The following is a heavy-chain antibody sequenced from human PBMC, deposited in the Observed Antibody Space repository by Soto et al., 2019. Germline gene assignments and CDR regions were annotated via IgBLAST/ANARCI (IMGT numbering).Heavy chain of an antibody. Sequence: GESLKISCKGSGYSFTSYWIGWVRQMPGKGLEWMGIIYPGDSDTRYSPSFQGHVSISADRSLNTAYLHLTSLQASDTAIYFCARQNHGGDSTYLDYWGQGALVTVSS. V-gene: IGHV5-51*01. J-gene: IGHJ4*02. CDR3: ARQNHGGDSTYLDY. D-gene: IGHD2-21*02. CDR2: IYPGDSDT. CDR1: GYSFTSYW.